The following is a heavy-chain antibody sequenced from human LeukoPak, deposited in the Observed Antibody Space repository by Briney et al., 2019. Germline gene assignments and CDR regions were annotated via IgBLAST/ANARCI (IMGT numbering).Heavy chain of an antibody. D-gene: IGHD3-3*01. Sequence: GGSLRLSCAASGFSFSGYWMSWVRQTPGKGLEWVANIKQDGSVKNSVDSMKGRFTISRDSAKNSLYLQMNSLRAEDTAVYYCARGVPYDSWSGPHYSDYWGQGTLVTVSS. J-gene: IGHJ4*02. V-gene: IGHV3-7*01. CDR2: IKQDGSVK. CDR3: ARGVPYDSWSGPHYSDY. CDR1: GFSFSGYW.